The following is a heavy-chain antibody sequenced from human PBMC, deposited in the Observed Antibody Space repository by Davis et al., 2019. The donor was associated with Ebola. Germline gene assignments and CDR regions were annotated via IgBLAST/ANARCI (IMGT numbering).Heavy chain of an antibody. Sequence: GGSLRLSCKGSAYSFTSYGISWARHAPGPGLEWAGLINPSGGSTSYAQKLQGGGTMTRDPSKSTVYMELSSLRSEDTAVYYCARWKFPGGYGMDVWGQGTTVTVSS. CDR2: INPSGGST. V-gene: IGHV1-46*01. J-gene: IGHJ6*02. D-gene: IGHD4-23*01. CDR3: ARWKFPGGYGMDV. CDR1: AYSFTSYG.